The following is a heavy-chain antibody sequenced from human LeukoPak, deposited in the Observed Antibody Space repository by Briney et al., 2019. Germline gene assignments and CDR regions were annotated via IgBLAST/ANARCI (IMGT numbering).Heavy chain of an antibody. CDR1: GFTFGIYG. CDR2: IWINGRDE. V-gene: IGHV3-33*01. Sequence: GGSLRLSCAASGFTFGIYGMHWVRQAPGKGLEWVASIWINGRDETYVDSVKGRFSISRDNSTLFLQMNSLRPEDTAIHFCARGKGSGRFGYFYYGVDVWGQGTTVTVSS. CDR3: ARGKGSGRFGYFYYGVDV. J-gene: IGHJ6*02. D-gene: IGHD3-10*01.